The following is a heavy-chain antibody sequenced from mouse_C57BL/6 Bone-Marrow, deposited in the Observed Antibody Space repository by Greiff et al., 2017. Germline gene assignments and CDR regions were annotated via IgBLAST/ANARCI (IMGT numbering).Heavy chain of an antibody. J-gene: IGHJ4*01. CDR2: SRNKANDYTT. D-gene: IGHD2-14*01. CDR3: ARDAIGAGAMDY. V-gene: IGHV7-1*01. CDR1: GFTFSDFY. Sequence: EVHLVESGGGLVQSGRSLRLSCATSGFTFSDFYMEWVRQAPGKGLEWIAASRNKANDYTTEYSASVKGRFIVSRDTSQSILYLQMNALRAEDTAIYYCARDAIGAGAMDYWGQGTSVTVSS.